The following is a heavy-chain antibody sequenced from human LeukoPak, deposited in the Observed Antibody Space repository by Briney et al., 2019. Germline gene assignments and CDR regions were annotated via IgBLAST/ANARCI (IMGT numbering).Heavy chain of an antibody. CDR1: GYTFTGYY. V-gene: IGHV1-2*06. D-gene: IGHD4-17*01. CDR2: INPDSGGT. CDR3: ARSGDDYGDYGFLSH. Sequence: ASVKVSCKASGYTFTGYYMHWVRQAPGQGPEWMGRINPDSGGTYYAQKFQGRVTMTRDTSISTAYMELSRLRSDDTAVFYCARSGDDYGDYGFLSHWGQGTLVTVSS. J-gene: IGHJ4*02.